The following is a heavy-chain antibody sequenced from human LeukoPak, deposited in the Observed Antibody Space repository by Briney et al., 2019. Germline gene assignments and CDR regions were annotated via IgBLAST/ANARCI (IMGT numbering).Heavy chain of an antibody. V-gene: IGHV3-7*01. Sequence: GGSLRLSCEASGFTFSDHWMTWVRQAPGMGLEWVACIKQDGSQKYYVDSVKGRFTISRDNAKNSLYLQMSSLRAEDTAMYYCARDKGYGSDYWGPGVQVTVSS. CDR3: ARDKGYGSDY. J-gene: IGHJ4*02. CDR2: IKQDGSQK. D-gene: IGHD3-10*01. CDR1: GFTFSDHW.